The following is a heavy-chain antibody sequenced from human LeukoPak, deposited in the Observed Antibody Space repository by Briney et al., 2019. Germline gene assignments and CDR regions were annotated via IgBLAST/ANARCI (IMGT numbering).Heavy chain of an antibody. Sequence: ASVKVSCKVSGYTLTELSMHWVRQAPGKGLEWMGGFDPEDGETIYAQKFQGRVTMTEDTSTDTAYMELSSLRSEDTAVCYCATGSKWELLGSFDYWGQGTLVTVSS. CDR3: ATGSKWELLGSFDY. CDR2: FDPEDGET. J-gene: IGHJ4*02. V-gene: IGHV1-24*01. CDR1: GYTLTELS. D-gene: IGHD1-26*01.